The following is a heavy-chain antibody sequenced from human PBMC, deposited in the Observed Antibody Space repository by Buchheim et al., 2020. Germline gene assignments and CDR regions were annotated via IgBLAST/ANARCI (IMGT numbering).Heavy chain of an antibody. CDR2: INPNGGST. Sequence: QVQLVQSGAGVKKPGASVKVSCKASGYTLTRYYMHWVRQAPGQGLEWMGIINPNGGSTNYGQRFQGRVTMTRDTSTSTVYMELNFLRSEDTAVYYCARSYSSSSVYYYYGMDVWGQGTT. CDR3: ARSYSSSSVYYYYGMDV. D-gene: IGHD6-6*01. CDR1: GYTLTRYY. V-gene: IGHV1-46*01. J-gene: IGHJ6*02.